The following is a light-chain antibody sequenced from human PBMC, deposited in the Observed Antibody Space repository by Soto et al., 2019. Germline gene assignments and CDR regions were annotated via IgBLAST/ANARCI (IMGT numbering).Light chain of an antibody. J-gene: IGKJ1*01. V-gene: IGKV3-20*01. CDR3: QHFVNPLTWT. Sequence: EIVLTQSPATLPVSPGERATLSCGASQSVSSNLAWYQQKPGQAPRLLTYGASSRATGVPDRSSGGGPGTDSTLTISRLEPEDFPVYYCQHFVNPLTWTFGQGTKV. CDR2: GAS. CDR1: QSVSSN.